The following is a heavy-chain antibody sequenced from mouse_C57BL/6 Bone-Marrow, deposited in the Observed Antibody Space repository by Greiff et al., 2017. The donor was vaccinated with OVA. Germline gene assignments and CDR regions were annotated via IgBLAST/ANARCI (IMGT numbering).Heavy chain of an antibody. CDR2: IHPNSGST. CDR1: GYTFTSYW. CDR3: ARLLRSTRDY. V-gene: IGHV1-64*01. J-gene: IGHJ2*01. D-gene: IGHD1-1*01. Sequence: QVQLQQPGTELVKPGASVKLSCKASGYTFTSYWMHWVKQRPGQGLEWIGMIHPNSGSTNYNEKFKSKATLTVDKSSSTAYMQLSSLTSEDSAVYYCARLLRSTRDYWGQGTTLTVSS.